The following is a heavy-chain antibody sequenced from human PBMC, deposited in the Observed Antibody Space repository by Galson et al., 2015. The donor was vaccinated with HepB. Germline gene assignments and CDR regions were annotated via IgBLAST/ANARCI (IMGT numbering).Heavy chain of an antibody. V-gene: IGHV3-48*02. J-gene: IGHJ6*02. CDR3: AGRGYSYGFDYYYGMDV. CDR1: GFTFSSYS. Sequence: SLRLSCAASGFTFSSYSMNWVRQAPGKGLEWVSYISSSRSSIYYADSVKGRFTISRDNANNSLNLQMNSLRDEDTAVYYCAGRGYSYGFDYYYGMDVWGQGTTVTVSS. CDR2: ISSSRSSI. D-gene: IGHD5-18*01.